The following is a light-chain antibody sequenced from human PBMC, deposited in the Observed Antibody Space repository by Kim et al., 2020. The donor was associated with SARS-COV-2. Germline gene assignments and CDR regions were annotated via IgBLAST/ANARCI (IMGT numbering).Light chain of an antibody. J-gene: IGKJ2*01. Sequence: ASVGDRVIITCRASQSLSTYLNWYQQKPGKAPKLLIYAASSLQSGVPSRFSGGGSGTDCTLTISSLQPEDFATYYCQQTYSSPSSTFGQGTKLEI. CDR2: AAS. CDR3: QQTYSSPSST. CDR1: QSLSTY. V-gene: IGKV1-39*01.